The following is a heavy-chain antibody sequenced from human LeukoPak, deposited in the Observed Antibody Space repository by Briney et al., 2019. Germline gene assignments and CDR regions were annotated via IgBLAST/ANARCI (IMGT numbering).Heavy chain of an antibody. D-gene: IGHD6-6*01. CDR1: GGTSNNYA. CDR3: ARGDYSSSRDYYFYGMDV. V-gene: IGHV1-69*04. Sequence: SVNVSCKASGGTSNNYAISWVRQAPGQGLEWMGRITPILDIANYAQKFQGRVTITADKSTSTAYMELSSLRSEDTAVYYCARGDYSSSRDYYFYGMDVWGQGTTVTVSS. CDR2: ITPILDIA. J-gene: IGHJ6*02.